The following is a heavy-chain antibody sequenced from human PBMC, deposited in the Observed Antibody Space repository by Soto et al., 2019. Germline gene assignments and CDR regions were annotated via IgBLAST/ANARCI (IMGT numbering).Heavy chain of an antibody. CDR2: ISYDGSNK. D-gene: IGHD6-13*01. J-gene: IGHJ4*02. CDR1: GFTFSSYA. CDR3: ARGPWQQLWGDFDY. Sequence: QVQLVESGGGVVQPGRSQRLSCAASGFTFSSYAMHWVRQAPGKGLEWVAVISYDGSNKYYADSVKGRFTISRDNSKNTLYLQMNSLRAEDTAVYYCARGPWQQLWGDFDYWGQGTLVTVSS. V-gene: IGHV3-30-3*01.